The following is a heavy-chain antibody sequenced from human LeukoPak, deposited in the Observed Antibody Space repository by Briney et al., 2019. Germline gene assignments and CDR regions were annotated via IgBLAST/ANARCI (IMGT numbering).Heavy chain of an antibody. CDR2: INSDGSSR. CDR1: GFTFSNYW. J-gene: IGHJ6*02. CDR3: ARVVQSTVTSVYYYYGMDV. D-gene: IGHD4-17*01. V-gene: IGHV3-74*01. Sequence: SGGSLRLSCAASGFTFSNYWMHWVRQAPGKGLVWVSRINSDGSSRNYADSVKGRFTISRDNAKNSLYLQMNSLRAEDTAVYYCARVVQSTVTSVYYYYGMDVWGQGTTVTVSS.